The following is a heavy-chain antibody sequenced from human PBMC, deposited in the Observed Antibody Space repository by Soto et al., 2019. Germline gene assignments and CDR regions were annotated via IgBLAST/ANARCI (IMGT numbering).Heavy chain of an antibody. J-gene: IGHJ4*02. V-gene: IGHV3-21*01. CDR1: GFTFSSYS. CDR2: ISSSSSYI. Sequence: EVQLVESGGGLVKPGGSLRLSCAASGFTFSSYSMNWVRQAPGKGLECVSSISSSSSYIYYADSVKGRFTISRDNAKNSLYRKMNSLRAEDTAVYDCASGEGVSSPDYWGQGTLGPVSS. CDR3: ASGEGVSSPDY. D-gene: IGHD6-6*01.